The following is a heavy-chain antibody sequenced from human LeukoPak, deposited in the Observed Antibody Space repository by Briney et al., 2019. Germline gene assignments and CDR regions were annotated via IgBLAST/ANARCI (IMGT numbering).Heavy chain of an antibody. V-gene: IGHV4-34*01. CDR3: ARGRPYSSSWYMDYYYYMDV. CDR2: INHSGST. Sequence: ASETLSLTCAVYGGSFSGYYWSWIRQPPGKGLEWIGEINHSGSTNYNPSLKSRVTISVDTSKNQFSLKLSSVTAADTAVYYCARGRPYSSSWYMDYYYYMDVWGKGTTVTVSS. D-gene: IGHD6-13*01. CDR1: GGSFSGYY. J-gene: IGHJ6*03.